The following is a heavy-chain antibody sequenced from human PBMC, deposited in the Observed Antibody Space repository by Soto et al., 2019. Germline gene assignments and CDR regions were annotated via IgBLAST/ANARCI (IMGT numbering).Heavy chain of an antibody. J-gene: IGHJ4*02. CDR1: GFTVSSNY. Sequence: EVQLVESGGGLVQPGGSLRLSCAASGFTVSSNYMSWVRQAPGKGLEWVSVIYSGGSTYYADSVKGRFTTPRDNSKNMRYLQMNSLRAEDTAVYYCARAALWFGGYYFDYWGQGTLVTVSS. CDR2: IYSGGST. CDR3: ARAALWFGGYYFDY. V-gene: IGHV3-66*01. D-gene: IGHD3-10*01.